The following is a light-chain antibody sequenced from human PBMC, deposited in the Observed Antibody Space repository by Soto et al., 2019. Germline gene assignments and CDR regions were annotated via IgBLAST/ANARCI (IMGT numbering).Light chain of an antibody. CDR2: DAS. CDR1: QSVSRY. Sequence: EIVLTQSPATLSLSPGGRATLSCRASQSVSRYLAWYQQKPGQAPRLLIYDASNRATGIPARFSGSASGTDFTLTISSLEPEDFAVYYCQQRSNWPPGITFGGGTKVEIK. CDR3: QQRSNWPPGIT. J-gene: IGKJ4*01. V-gene: IGKV3-11*01.